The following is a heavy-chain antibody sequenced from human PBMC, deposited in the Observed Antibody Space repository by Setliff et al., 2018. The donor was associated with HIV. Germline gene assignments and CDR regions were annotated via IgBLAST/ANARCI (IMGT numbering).Heavy chain of an antibody. Sequence: PSETLSLTCAVYGASFSGYYWSWIRQPPGKGLEWIGEINLSRSTDYNPSLKSRVTISVDKSKNQFSLKLSSVTAADTAVYYCARDLAWPGFDPWGQGNLGTVSS. CDR1: GASFSGYY. CDR3: ARDLAWPGFDP. CDR2: INLSRST. V-gene: IGHV4-34*01. J-gene: IGHJ5*02.